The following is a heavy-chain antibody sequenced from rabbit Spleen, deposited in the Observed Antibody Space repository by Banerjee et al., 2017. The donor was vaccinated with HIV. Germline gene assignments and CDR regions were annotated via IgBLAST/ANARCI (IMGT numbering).Heavy chain of an antibody. CDR1: GFDFSRTG. CDR2: IDLLFGTT. V-gene: IGHV1S47*01. Sequence: QEQLVESGGDLVKPGASLTLTCIASGFDFSRTGVSWVRQAPGKGLEWIGYIDLLFGTTYYANWVNGRFTISGHNAQNTLSLRLNGLTVADTATYFCVRGASNSGYYSLWGPGTLVTVS. CDR3: VRGASNSGYYSL. J-gene: IGHJ4*01. D-gene: IGHD1-1*01.